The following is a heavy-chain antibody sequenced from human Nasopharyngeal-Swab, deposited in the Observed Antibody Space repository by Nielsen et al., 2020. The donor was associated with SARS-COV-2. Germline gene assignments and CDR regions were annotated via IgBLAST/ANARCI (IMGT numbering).Heavy chain of an antibody. CDR3: ARDNWDPERFDY. CDR2: MNPNSGNT. J-gene: IGHJ4*02. Sequence: ASVKVSCKASGYTFTSYDINWVRQATGQGLEWMGWMNPNSGNTGYAQKFQGRVTMTRNTSISTAYMELSSLRSDDTAVYYCARDNWDPERFDYWGQGTLVTVSS. V-gene: IGHV1-8*01. CDR1: GYTFTSYD. D-gene: IGHD1-20*01.